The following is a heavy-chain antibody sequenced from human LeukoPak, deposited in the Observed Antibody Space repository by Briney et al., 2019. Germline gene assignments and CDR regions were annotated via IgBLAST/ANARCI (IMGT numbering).Heavy chain of an antibody. CDR1: GGSTSSSDYY. Sequence: PSETLSLTCSVSGGSTSSSDYYWSWIRQPPGKGLEWLGNIYYTGSTSYNPSLKSRVTLSVDTFKNQFSLHLSSVTAADTAVYYCARENYCTNGVCWAFDPWGQGTLVTVSS. V-gene: IGHV4-39*07. D-gene: IGHD2-8*01. CDR3: ARENYCTNGVCWAFDP. CDR2: IYYTGST. J-gene: IGHJ5*02.